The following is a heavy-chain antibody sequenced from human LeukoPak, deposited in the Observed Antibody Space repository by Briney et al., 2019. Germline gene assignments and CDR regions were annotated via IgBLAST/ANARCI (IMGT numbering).Heavy chain of an antibody. J-gene: IGHJ3*02. V-gene: IGHV4-4*07. Sequence: SETLSLTCTVSGGSISSYYWSWIRQPAGKGLGWIGRIYTSGSTNYNPSLKSRVTMSVDTSKNQFSLKLSSVTAADTAVYYCARVARYYDILTGYYLGAFDIWGQGTMVTVSS. D-gene: IGHD3-9*01. CDR3: ARVARYYDILTGYYLGAFDI. CDR1: GGSISSYY. CDR2: IYTSGST.